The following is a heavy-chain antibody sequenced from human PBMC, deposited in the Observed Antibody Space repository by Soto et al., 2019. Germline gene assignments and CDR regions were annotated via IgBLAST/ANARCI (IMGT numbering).Heavy chain of an antibody. J-gene: IGHJ1*01. V-gene: IGHV3-30*03. CDR2: ISYDGKNI. CDR1: GFNLDSYA. Sequence: VESGGGVVQPGRSLRLSCAASGFNLDSYAMNWVRQAPGKGHEWVATISYDGKNIYYADFVRGRFTISKDNSNNTLYLRLSSLIPEDTAIYYCARDYGALLAERFQYWGQGTLVTVSS. D-gene: IGHD3-10*01. CDR3: ARDYGALLAERFQY.